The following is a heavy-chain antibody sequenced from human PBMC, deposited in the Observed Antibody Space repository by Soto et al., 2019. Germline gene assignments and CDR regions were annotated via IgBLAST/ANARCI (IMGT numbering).Heavy chain of an antibody. D-gene: IGHD2-2*01. Sequence: PSETLSLTCTVSGGSISSYYWSWIRQPPGKGLEWIGYIYYSGSTNYNPSLKSRVTISVDTSKNQFSLKLSSVTAADTAVYYCARHLLYCSSTSCPRPNYYYYYYMDVWGKGTTVTVSS. CDR3: ARHLLYCSSTSCPRPNYYYYYYMDV. J-gene: IGHJ6*03. V-gene: IGHV4-59*08. CDR1: GGSISSYY. CDR2: IYYSGST.